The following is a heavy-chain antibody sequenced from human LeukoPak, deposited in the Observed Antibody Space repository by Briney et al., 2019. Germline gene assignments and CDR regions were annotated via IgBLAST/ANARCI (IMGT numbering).Heavy chain of an antibody. V-gene: IGHV3-23*01. CDR2: IRGSGGGT. CDR3: AKAGIGVISYFDY. D-gene: IGHD3-10*01. CDR1: GFTVSSNY. J-gene: IGHJ4*02. Sequence: GGSLRLSCAASGFTVSSNYMSWVRQAPGKGPEWVSAIRGSGGGTYYAAAVKGWFTISRDNSKNTLYLQMNSLRDEDTALYYCAKAGIGVISYFDYWGQGTLVTVSS.